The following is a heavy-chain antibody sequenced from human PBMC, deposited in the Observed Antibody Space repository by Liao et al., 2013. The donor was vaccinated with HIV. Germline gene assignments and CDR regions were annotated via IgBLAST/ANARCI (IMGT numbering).Heavy chain of an antibody. CDR1: GGSISSGDYY. CDR2: IYSSGST. Sequence: QVQLQESGPGLVKPSQTLSLTCSVSGGSISSGDYYWTWIRQPPGKGLQWIGYIYSSGSTHYNPSLKSRLNMSVDTSKNQLTLQLSSVTAADTAVFHCARVTKKYFYYIDVWGKGATVTVSS. D-gene: IGHD4-11*01. V-gene: IGHV4-30-4*08. J-gene: IGHJ6*03. CDR3: ARVTKKYFYYIDV.